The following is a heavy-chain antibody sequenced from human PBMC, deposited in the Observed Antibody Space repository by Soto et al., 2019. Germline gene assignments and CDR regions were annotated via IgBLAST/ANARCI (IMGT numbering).Heavy chain of an antibody. D-gene: IGHD6-13*01. V-gene: IGHV3-21*01. J-gene: IGHJ4*02. CDR3: ARDSPSSSPFDY. CDR2: ISSSSSYI. Sequence: GGSLRLSCGASGFTFSSYSMNWVRQAPGKGLEWVSSISSSSSYIYYADSVKGRFTISRDNAKNSLYLQMNSLRAEDTAVYYCARDSPSSSPFDYWGQGTLVTVSS. CDR1: GFTFSSYS.